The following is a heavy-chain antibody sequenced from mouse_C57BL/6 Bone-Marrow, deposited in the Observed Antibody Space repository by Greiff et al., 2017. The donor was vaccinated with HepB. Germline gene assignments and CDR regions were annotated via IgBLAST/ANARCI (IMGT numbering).Heavy chain of an antibody. D-gene: IGHD1-1*01. Sequence: VQLQQPGAELVMPGASVKLSCKASGYTFTSYWMHWVKQRPGQGLEWIGEIDPYDSYTNYNQKFKGKSTLTVDKSSSTAYMQLSSLTSEDSAVYYCARENTTVVADFDYWGQGTTLTVSS. CDR2: IDPYDSYT. J-gene: IGHJ2*01. CDR1: GYTFTSYW. V-gene: IGHV1-69*01. CDR3: ARENTTVVADFDY.